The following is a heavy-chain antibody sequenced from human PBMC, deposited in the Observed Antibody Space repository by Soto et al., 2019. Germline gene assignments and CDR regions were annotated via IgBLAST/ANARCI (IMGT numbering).Heavy chain of an antibody. J-gene: IGHJ4*02. CDR3: ARDAEISCSGGSCYMDY. CDR2: INHSGST. D-gene: IGHD2-15*01. CDR1: GGSFSGYY. Sequence: SETLSLTCAVYGGSFSGYYWSRIRQPPGKGLEWIGEINHSGSTNYNPSLKSRVTISVDTSKNQFSLKLSSVTAADTAVYYCARDAEISCSGGSCYMDYWGQGTLVTVSS. V-gene: IGHV4-34*01.